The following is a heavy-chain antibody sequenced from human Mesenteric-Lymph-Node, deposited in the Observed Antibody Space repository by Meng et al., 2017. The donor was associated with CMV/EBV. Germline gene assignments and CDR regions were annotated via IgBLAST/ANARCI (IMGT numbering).Heavy chain of an antibody. D-gene: IGHD5-18*01. CDR1: GGSIGSGGYY. J-gene: IGHJ4*02. Sequence: SGGSIGSGGYYWSWIRQHPGKGLEWIGYFHYSVNTYYNPSLKSRVTISLDTSKTQFSLKLSSVTAADTAVYYCARGARGYSYGPFDYWGQGTLVTVSS. CDR3: ARGARGYSYGPFDY. CDR2: FHYSVNT. V-gene: IGHV4-31*02.